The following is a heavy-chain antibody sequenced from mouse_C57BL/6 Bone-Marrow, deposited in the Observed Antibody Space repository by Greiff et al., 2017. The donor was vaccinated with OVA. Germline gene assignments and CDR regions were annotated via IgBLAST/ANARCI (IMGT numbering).Heavy chain of an antibody. CDR2: IDPEDGET. V-gene: IGHV14-2*01. Sequence: EVKLVESGAELVKPGASVKLSCTASGFNIKDYYMHWVKQRTEQGLEWIGRIDPEDGETKYAPKFQGKATITADTSSNTAYLQLSSLTSEDTAVYYCARFYDGYSHYYAMDYWGQGTSVTVSS. CDR3: ARFYDGYSHYYAMDY. D-gene: IGHD2-3*01. J-gene: IGHJ4*01. CDR1: GFNIKDYY.